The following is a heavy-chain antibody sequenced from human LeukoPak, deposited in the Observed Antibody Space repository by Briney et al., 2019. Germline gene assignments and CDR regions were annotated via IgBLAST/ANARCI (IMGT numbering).Heavy chain of an antibody. CDR2: TSSSSSYI. CDR3: ASGAYYYDSSGYSGAFDI. J-gene: IGHJ3*02. V-gene: IGHV3-21*01. Sequence: PGGSLRLSCAASGFTFSSYSMNWVRQAPGKGLEWVSSTSSSSSYIYYADSVKGRFTISRDNAKNSLYLQMNSLRAEDTAVYYCASGAYYYDSSGYSGAFDIWGQGTMVTVSS. D-gene: IGHD3-22*01. CDR1: GFTFSSYS.